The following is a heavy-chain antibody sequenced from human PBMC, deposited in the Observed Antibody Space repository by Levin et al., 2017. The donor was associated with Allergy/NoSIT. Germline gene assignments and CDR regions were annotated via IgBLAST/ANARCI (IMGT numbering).Heavy chain of an antibody. CDR3: ARRGTRDYYYYMDV. V-gene: IGHV5-51*01. CDR2: IYPGDSDT. D-gene: IGHD1-1*01. Sequence: GESLKISCQGSGYSFTSYWIGWVRQMPGKGLEWMGIIYPGDSDTRYSPSFRGQVTISADKSISTAYLQWSSLKASDTSIYYCARRGTRDYYYYMDVWGKGTTVTVSS. J-gene: IGHJ6*03. CDR1: GYSFTSYW.